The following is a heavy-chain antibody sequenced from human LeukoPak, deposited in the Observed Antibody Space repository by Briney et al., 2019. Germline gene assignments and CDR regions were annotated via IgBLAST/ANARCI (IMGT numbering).Heavy chain of an antibody. V-gene: IGHV4-34*01. Sequence: SETLSLTCAVYGGSFSGYYWSWIRQPPGKGLEWIGEINHSGSTNYNPSLKSRVTISVDTSKNQFSLKLSSVTAADTAVYYCARASRRWLHPQYYFDYWGQGTLVTVPS. J-gene: IGHJ4*02. CDR3: ARASRRWLHPQYYFDY. CDR1: GGSFSGYY. D-gene: IGHD5-24*01. CDR2: INHSGST.